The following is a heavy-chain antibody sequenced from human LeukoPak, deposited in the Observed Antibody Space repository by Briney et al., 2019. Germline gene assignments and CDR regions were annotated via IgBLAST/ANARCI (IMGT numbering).Heavy chain of an antibody. CDR1: GFTFSSYA. Sequence: GGSLRLSCAASGFTFSSYAMGWVRQAPGKGLEWVSAISGSGGSTYYADSVKGRFTISRDNSKNSLYLQMNSLRAEDTAVYYCAKGGTGTTVRYFDYWGQGTLVTVSS. V-gene: IGHV3-23*01. CDR2: ISGSGGST. CDR3: AKGGTGTTVRYFDY. D-gene: IGHD1-7*01. J-gene: IGHJ4*02.